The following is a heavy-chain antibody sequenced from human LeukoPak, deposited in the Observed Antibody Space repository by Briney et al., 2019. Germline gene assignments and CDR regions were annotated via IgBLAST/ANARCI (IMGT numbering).Heavy chain of an antibody. CDR2: MKEDGGEK. Sequence: PGGSLRLSCAAPGFIFSPYRVTWVRQAPGMGLEWVANMKEDGGEKFYVDSVRGRFTISRDNAKNSVYLQMNSLRVEDTGVYYCARVRTEWYIDLWGRGTLVTVST. V-gene: IGHV3-7*01. CDR1: GFIFSPYR. J-gene: IGHJ2*01. CDR3: ARVRTEWYIDL. D-gene: IGHD2-8*02.